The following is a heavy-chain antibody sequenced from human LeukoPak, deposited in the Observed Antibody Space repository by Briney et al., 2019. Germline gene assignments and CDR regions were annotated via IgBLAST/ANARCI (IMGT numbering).Heavy chain of an antibody. J-gene: IGHJ4*02. CDR1: GYIFTNYW. CDR2: IYPGDSDV. V-gene: IGHV5-51*01. Sequence: GESLKISCKGFGYIFTNYWIGWVRQMPGKGLEWMGIIYPGDSDVRYSPSFQGHVTISADRSITTAYLQWSSLKASDTAMYYCTRLERWLLPIGDWGQGTLVTVSS. CDR3: TRLERWLLPIGD. D-gene: IGHD5-24*01.